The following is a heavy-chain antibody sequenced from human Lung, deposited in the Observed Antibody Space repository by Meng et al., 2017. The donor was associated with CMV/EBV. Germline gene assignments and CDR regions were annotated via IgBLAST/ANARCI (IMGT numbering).Heavy chain of an antibody. CDR1: GYTFTSYY. CDR2: INPSGGST. V-gene: IGHV1-46*01. Sequence: SVXVSXXASGYTFTSYYMHWVRQAPGQGLEWMGIINPSGGSTSYAQKFQGRVTMTRDTSTSTVYMELSSLRSEDTAVYYCARVSKDDYTYYFDYWGQGTLVTVSS. CDR3: ARVSKDDYTYYFDY. D-gene: IGHD4-11*01. J-gene: IGHJ4*02.